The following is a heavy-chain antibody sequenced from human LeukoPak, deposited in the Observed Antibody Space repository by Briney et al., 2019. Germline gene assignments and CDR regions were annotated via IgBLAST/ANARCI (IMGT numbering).Heavy chain of an antibody. D-gene: IGHD3-22*01. CDR3: ARSDYYYDRGYFDY. J-gene: IGHJ4*02. Sequence: ASVKVSCKASGYTFTSYGISWVRQAPGQGLEWMGWISAYNGNTNYAQKLQGRVTMTTDTSTSTAYMELRSLRSDDTAVYYCARSDYYYDRGYFDYWGQGTLVTVSS. CDR2: ISAYNGNT. CDR1: GYTFTSYG. V-gene: IGHV1-18*01.